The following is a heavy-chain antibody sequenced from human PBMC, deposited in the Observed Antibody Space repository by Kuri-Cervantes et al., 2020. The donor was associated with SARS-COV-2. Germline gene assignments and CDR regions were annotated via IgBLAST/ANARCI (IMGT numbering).Heavy chain of an antibody. CDR2: IYHSGST. V-gene: IGHV4-34*01. CDR1: GGSFSGYY. D-gene: IGHD5-24*01. CDR3: ARDGLGGDGYNP. Sequence: SQTLSLTCAVYGGSFSGYYWSWIRQPPGKGLGWIGSIYHSGSTYYNPSLKSRVTISVDTSKNQFSLKLSSVTAADTAVYYCARDGLGGDGYNPWGQGTLVTVSS. J-gene: IGHJ5*02.